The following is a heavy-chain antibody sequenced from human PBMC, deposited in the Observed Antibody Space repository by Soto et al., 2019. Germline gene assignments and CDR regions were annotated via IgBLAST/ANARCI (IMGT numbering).Heavy chain of an antibody. Sequence: GGSLRLSCAGSGINFSDVWMNWVRQAPGKGLEWIARIKNTADGGATDYASSVQGRFVVSRDDSRKVFYLQMNNLNSADTAIYYCTLRSFLEHWGQGALVTVS. D-gene: IGHD3-3*01. CDR2: IKNTADGGAT. CDR3: TLRSFLEH. V-gene: IGHV3-15*01. J-gene: IGHJ4*02. CDR1: GINFSDVW.